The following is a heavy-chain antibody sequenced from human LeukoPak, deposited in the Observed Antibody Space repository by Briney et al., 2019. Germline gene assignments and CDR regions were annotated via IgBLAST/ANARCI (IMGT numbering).Heavy chain of an antibody. J-gene: IGHJ3*01. CDR3: AKDKGSWWELPHHDAFDF. D-gene: IGHD1-26*01. Sequence: PGRSLRLSCAASGFTFSSYGMHWVRQAPGKGLEWVAVISYDGSNKYYADSVKGRFTTSRDNSKNTLYLQMNSLRAEDTAVYYCAKDKGSWWELPHHDAFDFWGQGTMVTVSS. CDR2: ISYDGSNK. V-gene: IGHV3-30*18. CDR1: GFTFSSYG.